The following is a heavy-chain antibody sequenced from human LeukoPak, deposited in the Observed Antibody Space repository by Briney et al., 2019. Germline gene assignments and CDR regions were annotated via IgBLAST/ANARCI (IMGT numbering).Heavy chain of an antibody. CDR2: VYYSGSA. D-gene: IGHD3-3*01. J-gene: IGHJ5*02. Sequence: SETLSLTCHVSGGSISSSNYYWGWIRQPPGKGLEWIGNVYYSGSASFNPSLKSRVTISVDTSKNQFSLKLSSVTAADTAVYCCARAMRITIFKGGFDPWGQGALVTVSS. CDR3: ARAMRITIFKGGFDP. CDR1: GGSISSSNYY. V-gene: IGHV4-39*07.